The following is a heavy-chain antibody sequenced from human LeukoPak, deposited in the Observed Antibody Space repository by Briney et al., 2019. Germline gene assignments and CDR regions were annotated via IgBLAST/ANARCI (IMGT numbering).Heavy chain of an antibody. CDR1: GFTFSSYD. V-gene: IGHV3-74*01. D-gene: IGHD2-2*01. J-gene: IGHJ4*02. CDR2: IKFDGSST. CDR3: ARGAMWAYYFDF. Sequence: GGSLRLSCAASGFTFSSYDMHWVRQAPGKGLVWVSRIKFDGSSTNYADSVKGRFTISRDNAKNTLYLQMNSLRAEDTAVYYCARGAMWAYYFDFWGQGTLVTVSS.